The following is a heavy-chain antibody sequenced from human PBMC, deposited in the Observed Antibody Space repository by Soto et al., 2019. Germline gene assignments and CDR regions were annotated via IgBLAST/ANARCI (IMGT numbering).Heavy chain of an antibody. V-gene: IGHV1-46*03. CDR1: GYTFTSYY. CDR3: TMRVEMDY. CDR2: INPSGGST. D-gene: IGHD1-1*01. Sequence: QVQLVQSGAEVKKPGASVKVSCKASGYTFTSYYIHWVRQAPGQGLEWMGRINPSGGSTNYAHKFQGRVTMTRDTSTSTLYMDLRSLRTEDTAVYYCTMRVEMDYWGQGTRVTVSS. J-gene: IGHJ4*02.